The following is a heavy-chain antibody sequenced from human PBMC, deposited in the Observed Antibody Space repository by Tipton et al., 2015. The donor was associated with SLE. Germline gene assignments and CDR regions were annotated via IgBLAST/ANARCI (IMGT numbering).Heavy chain of an antibody. CDR1: GGSFSGYY. CDR3: ARYEQQLARP. CDR2: INHSGST. D-gene: IGHD6-13*01. J-gene: IGHJ5*02. Sequence: TLSLTCAVYGGSFSGYYWSWIRQPPGKGLEWIGEINHSGSTNYNPSLKSRVTISVDTSKNQFSLKLSSVTAADTAVYYCARYEQQLARPWGQGTLVTVSS. V-gene: IGHV4-34*01.